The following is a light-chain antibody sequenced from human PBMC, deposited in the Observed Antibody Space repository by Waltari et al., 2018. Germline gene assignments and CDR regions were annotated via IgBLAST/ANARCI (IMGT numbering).Light chain of an antibody. CDR3: QQYGNSGS. V-gene: IGKV3-20*01. CDR2: AAS. Sequence: EIVLTQSPGSLSLSSRETATLSCRASQTVTSSYLTWDQHNTGQAPRLLIYAASSRASGVPDRFSGSGSGTEFTLTISRLEPEDFAVYYCQQYGNSGSFGPGTTVDI. CDR1: QTVTSSY. J-gene: IGKJ3*01.